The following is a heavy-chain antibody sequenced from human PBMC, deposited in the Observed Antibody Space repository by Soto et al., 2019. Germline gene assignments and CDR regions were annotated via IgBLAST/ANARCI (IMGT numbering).Heavy chain of an antibody. V-gene: IGHV1-24*01. J-gene: IGHJ6*02. CDR1: GYTLTELS. D-gene: IGHD1-7*01. Sequence: ASVKVSCKVSGYTLTELSMHWVRQAPGKGLEGMGGFDPEDGETIYAQKFQGRVTMTEDTSTDTAYMELSSLRSEDTAVYYCATAGVTGTTQGYYYYYGMDVWGQGTTVTVSS. CDR3: ATAGVTGTTQGYYYYYGMDV. CDR2: FDPEDGET.